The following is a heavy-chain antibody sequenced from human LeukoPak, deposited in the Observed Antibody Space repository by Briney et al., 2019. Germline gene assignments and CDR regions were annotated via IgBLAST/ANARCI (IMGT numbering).Heavy chain of an antibody. V-gene: IGHV3-53*01. Sequence: GGSLRLSCSASGLTVSNNYMTWVRQAPGKGLEWVSVIYSGTTAYYAGSVKGRFTISRDNSKNTLYLQMNSLRPDDTAVYYCARLGQGLDRGVQNAFDIWGHGTMVTVSS. CDR3: ARLGQGLDRGVQNAFDI. J-gene: IGHJ3*02. D-gene: IGHD3-10*01. CDR1: GLTVSNNY. CDR2: IYSGTTA.